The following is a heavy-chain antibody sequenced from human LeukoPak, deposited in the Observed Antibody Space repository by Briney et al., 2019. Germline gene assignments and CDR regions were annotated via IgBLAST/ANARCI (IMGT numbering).Heavy chain of an antibody. CDR1: GYTFTADY. Sequence: GASVKVSCKASGYTFTADYMHWVRQAPGQGLEWMGWINPNSGETNSAQKFQGRVTMTGATSISTAYMELRRVTSDDTAVYYCARDRDYSSTERGFDYWGQGTLVTVSS. D-gene: IGHD4-11*01. CDR2: INPNSGET. CDR3: ARDRDYSSTERGFDY. V-gene: IGHV1-2*02. J-gene: IGHJ4*02.